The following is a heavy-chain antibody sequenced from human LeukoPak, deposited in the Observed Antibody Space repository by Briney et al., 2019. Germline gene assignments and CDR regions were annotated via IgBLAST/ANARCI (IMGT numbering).Heavy chain of an antibody. D-gene: IGHD3-10*01. CDR3: ARGRGYYGSGSYYDY. CDR2: IYHSGST. V-gene: IGHV4-38-2*01. Sequence: SETLSLTCAVSGYSISSGYYWGWIRQPPGKGLEWIGSIYHSGSTYYNPSLKSRVTISVDTSKNQFSLKLSSVTAADTAVYYCARGRGYYGSGSYYDYWGQGTLVTVSS. CDR1: GYSISSGYY. J-gene: IGHJ4*02.